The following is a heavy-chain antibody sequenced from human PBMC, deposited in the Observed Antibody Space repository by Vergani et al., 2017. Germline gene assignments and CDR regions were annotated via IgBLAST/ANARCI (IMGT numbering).Heavy chain of an antibody. D-gene: IGHD4-11*01. CDR1: GGSFTSYH. CDR3: ARVNTETNGHLYYYYYMDV. Sequence: QVQLQQWGGGLLKPSETLSLTCVVHGGSFTSYHWTWIRQSPGEGLEWVGDIDHTGRPDYNPSLKSRLTMSVDKSRKQFSLTLNYVTATDTAIYFCARVNTETNGHLYYYYYMDVWGQGTAVTVS. V-gene: IGHV4-34*01. CDR2: IDHTGRP. J-gene: IGHJ6*03.